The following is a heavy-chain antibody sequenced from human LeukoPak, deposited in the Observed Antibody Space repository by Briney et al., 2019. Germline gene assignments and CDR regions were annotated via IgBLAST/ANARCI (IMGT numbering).Heavy chain of an antibody. D-gene: IGHD2-2*01. CDR2: IIPIFGTA. CDR3: ARETGYCSSTSCYAAPYYYYYYMDV. J-gene: IGHJ6*03. CDR1: GGTFSSYA. V-gene: IGHV1-69*05. Sequence: GASVKVSCKASGGTFSSYAISWVRQAPGQGLEWMGGIIPIFGTANYAQKFQGRVTMTRDTSTSTVYMELSSLRSEDTAVYYCARETGYCSSTSCYAAPYYYYYYMDVWGKGTTVTISS.